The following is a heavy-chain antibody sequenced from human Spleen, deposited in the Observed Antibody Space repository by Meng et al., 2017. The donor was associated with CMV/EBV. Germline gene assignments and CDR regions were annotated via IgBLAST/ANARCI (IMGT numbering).Heavy chain of an antibody. CDR2: ISHDGSNK. D-gene: IGHD3-3*01. J-gene: IGHJ6*02. CDR1: GFTFSSYK. V-gene: IGHV3-30*04. CDR3: ARDRDTIFGGMDV. Sequence: GESLKISCAASGFTFSSYKMHWVRQAPGKGLEWVAVISHDGSNKYYADSVQGRFTVSRHSSKSTVFLQMNSLRGEDTAVYYCARDRDTIFGGMDVWGQGTTVTVSS.